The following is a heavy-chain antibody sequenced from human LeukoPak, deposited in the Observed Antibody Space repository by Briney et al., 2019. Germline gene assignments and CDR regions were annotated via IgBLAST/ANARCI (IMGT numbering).Heavy chain of an antibody. CDR1: GYILTDYY. V-gene: IGHV1-2*02. J-gene: IGHJ5*02. CDR3: ARGPLEYCSGGTCYSGRNWFDP. CDR2: INPNSGDT. Sequence: ASVKVSCKASGYILTDYYIHWVRQAPGQGLEWMGWINPNSGDTNYAQKFQGRVTMTRDTSISTVYMELRRLRYDDTAAYYCARGPLEYCSGGTCYSGRNWFDPWGQGTLVTVSS. D-gene: IGHD2-15*01.